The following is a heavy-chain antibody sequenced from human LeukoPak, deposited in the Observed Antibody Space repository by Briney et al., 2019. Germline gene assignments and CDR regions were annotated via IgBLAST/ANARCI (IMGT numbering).Heavy chain of an antibody. CDR1: GHSFGNYA. J-gene: IGHJ5*01. D-gene: IGHD1-1*01. CDR2: ISGTGGAT. Sequence: AGGSLRLSCVASGHSFGNYAMLWLSQAPGKGLQWVSQISGTGGATWYAGFARDRFTISRDNSKKTLYLQMSGLRVEDTAIYYCVIDPRDTYGTNWFVSWGQGTLLIVSS. CDR3: VIDPRDTYGTNWFVS. V-gene: IGHV3-23*01.